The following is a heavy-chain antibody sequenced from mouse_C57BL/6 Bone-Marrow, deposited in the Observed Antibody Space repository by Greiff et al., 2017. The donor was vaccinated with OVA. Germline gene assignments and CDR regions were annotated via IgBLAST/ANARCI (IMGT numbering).Heavy chain of an antibody. J-gene: IGHJ4*01. D-gene: IGHD1-1*01. Sequence: VKLMESGAELVKPGASVKLSCKASGYTFTEYTIHWVKQRSGQGLEWIGWFYPGSGSITYNEKFTDKATLTADKSSSTVYMELSRLTSEDSAVYFCARHEEGGDGSSYVYAMDYWGQGTSVTVSS. CDR1: GYTFTEYT. V-gene: IGHV1-62-2*01. CDR3: ARHEEGGDGSSYVYAMDY. CDR2: FYPGSGSI.